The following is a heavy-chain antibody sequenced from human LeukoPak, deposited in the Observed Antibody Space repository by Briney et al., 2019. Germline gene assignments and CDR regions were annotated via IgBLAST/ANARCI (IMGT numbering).Heavy chain of an antibody. V-gene: IGHV3-30*18. D-gene: IGHD6-19*01. CDR1: GFTFSNYA. CDR2: MSYDGSNT. CDR3: AKRTAGASGWYSLDS. Sequence: GGSLRLSCAASGFTFSNYAMRWVRQAPGKGLEWVAVMSYDGSNTHYADSVKGRFTISRDNSKNTLDLQMNGLRGEDTAVYYCAKRTAGASGWYSLDSWGQGTLVTVSS. J-gene: IGHJ4*02.